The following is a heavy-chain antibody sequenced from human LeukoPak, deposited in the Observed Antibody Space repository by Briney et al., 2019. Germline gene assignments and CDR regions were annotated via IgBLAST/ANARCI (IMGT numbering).Heavy chain of an antibody. D-gene: IGHD2-15*01. J-gene: IGHJ4*02. CDR3: ARFSGGSWRYFDY. CDR2: IYYSGST. Sequence: SETLSLTCTVSGGSISSGGYYWSWIRQHPGKGLEWIGYIYYSGSTYYNPSLKSRVTISVDTSKNQFSLKLSSVTAADTAVYYCARFSGGSWRYFDYWGQGTLVTVSS. CDR1: GGSISSGGYY. V-gene: IGHV4-31*03.